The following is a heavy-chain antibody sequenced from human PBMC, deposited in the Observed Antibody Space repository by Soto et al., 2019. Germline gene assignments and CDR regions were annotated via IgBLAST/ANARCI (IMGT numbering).Heavy chain of an antibody. V-gene: IGHV5-51*03. CDR1: GHSFTSYW. CDR2: IYPGDSDT. J-gene: IGHJ5*02. D-gene: IGHD3-16*02. Sequence: PGECLKISCKVSGHSFTSYWIGGVRQMPGKGREWMGIIYPGDSDTRYSPSFQGQVTISAAQSTSTAYLQRRSLKASDTAMYYCARILLSRVDFDPWGPGTLVPVSS. CDR3: ARILLSRVDFDP.